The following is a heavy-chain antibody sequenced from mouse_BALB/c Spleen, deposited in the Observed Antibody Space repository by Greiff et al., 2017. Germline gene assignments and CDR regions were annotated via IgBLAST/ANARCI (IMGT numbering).Heavy chain of an antibody. CDR2: IDPENGDT. CDR1: GFNIKDYY. CDR3: NEITTATDY. Sequence: VQLQQSGAELVRSGASVKLSCTASGFNIKDYYMHWVKQRPEQGLEWIGWIDPENGDTEYAPKFQGKATMTADTSSNTAYLQLSSLTSEDTAVYYCNEITTATDYWGQGTTLTVSS. D-gene: IGHD1-2*01. J-gene: IGHJ2*01. V-gene: IGHV14-4*02.